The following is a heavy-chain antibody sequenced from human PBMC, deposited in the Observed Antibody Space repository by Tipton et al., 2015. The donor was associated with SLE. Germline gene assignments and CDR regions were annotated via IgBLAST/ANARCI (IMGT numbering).Heavy chain of an antibody. CDR1: GFTFSRYA. J-gene: IGHJ1*01. D-gene: IGHD3-10*01. CDR2: IYSGGST. CDR3: AASPYNSDSGKYYNVPEYFQL. Sequence: SLRLSCAASGFTFSRYAMSWVRQAPGKGLEWVSVIYSGGSTYYAESVKGRFTISRDNSKNTLYLQMNSLRGEDTAVYYCAASPYNSDSGKYYNVPEYFQLWGQGTLVTVSS. V-gene: IGHV3-23*03.